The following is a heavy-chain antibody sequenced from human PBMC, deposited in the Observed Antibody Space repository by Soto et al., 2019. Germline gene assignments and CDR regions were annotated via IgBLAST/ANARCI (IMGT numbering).Heavy chain of an antibody. J-gene: IGHJ4*02. CDR1: GFTFTSSA. V-gene: IGHV1-58*01. D-gene: IGHD3-3*01. Sequence: SVKVSCKASGFTFTSSAVQWVRQARGQRLEWIGWIVVGSGNTNYAQKFQERVTITRDISTSTAYMELSSLRSEDTAVYYCAAVRYDFWSGYPPYFDYWGQGTLVTVSS. CDR2: IVVGSGNT. CDR3: AAVRYDFWSGYPPYFDY.